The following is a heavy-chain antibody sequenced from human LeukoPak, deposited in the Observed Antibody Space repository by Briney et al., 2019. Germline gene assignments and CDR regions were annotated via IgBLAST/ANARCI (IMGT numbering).Heavy chain of an antibody. D-gene: IGHD2-2*01. CDR1: GYTFTGYY. V-gene: IGHV1-8*03. J-gene: IGHJ5*02. CDR3: ARGPRRTNIVVVPAARYPLSNWLDP. Sequence: ASVKVSCKASGYTFTGYYMHWVRQATGQGLEWMGWMNPNSGNTGYAQKFQGRVTITRNTSISTAYMELSSLRSEDTAVYYCARGPRRTNIVVVPAARYPLSNWLDPWGQGTLVTVSS. CDR2: MNPNSGNT.